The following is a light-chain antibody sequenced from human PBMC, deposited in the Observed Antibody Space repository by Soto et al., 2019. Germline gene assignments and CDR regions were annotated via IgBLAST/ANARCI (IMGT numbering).Light chain of an antibody. J-gene: IGLJ1*01. Sequence: QSALTQPRAVSGSPGPSVTISWTGTGNDVGAYNYVSWYQQHPGRPPKLMIYDVARWPSGVPDRSSGSKSGNTASLTISGLHAEDESHYFCCSYAGGYTSLFGTETKGT. V-gene: IGLV2-11*01. CDR1: GNDVGAYNY. CDR3: CSYAGGYTSL. CDR2: DVA.